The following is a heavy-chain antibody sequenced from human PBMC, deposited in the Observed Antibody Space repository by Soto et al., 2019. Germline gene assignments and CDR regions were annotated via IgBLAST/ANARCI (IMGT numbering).Heavy chain of an antibody. CDR1: GFTFSSYA. CDR3: ARGGYSYGPNYFDS. Sequence: QVQLVESGGGVVQPGRSLRLSCAASGFTFSSYAMHWVRQAPGKGLEWVAVISYDGSNKYYADSVKGRFTISRDNSKNTLYLQMNSLRADDTAVYYCARGGYSYGPNYFDSWGQGTLVTVSS. V-gene: IGHV3-30-3*01. D-gene: IGHD5-18*01. J-gene: IGHJ4*02. CDR2: ISYDGSNK.